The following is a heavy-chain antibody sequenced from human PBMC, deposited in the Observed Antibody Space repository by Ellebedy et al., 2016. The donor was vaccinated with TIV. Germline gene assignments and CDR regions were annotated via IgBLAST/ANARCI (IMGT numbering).Heavy chain of an antibody. V-gene: IGHV4-39*07. CDR2: IYYSGST. CDR1: GGSISSSSHY. Sequence: MPSETLSLTCTVSGGSISSSSHYWGWIRQPPGKGLEWIGSIYYSGSTYYNPSLKSRVTISVDTSKNQLSLKLNSVTAADTAVYYCARDVFRATDAFDIWGQGTMVTVSS. CDR3: ARDVFRATDAFDI. J-gene: IGHJ3*02. D-gene: IGHD1-26*01.